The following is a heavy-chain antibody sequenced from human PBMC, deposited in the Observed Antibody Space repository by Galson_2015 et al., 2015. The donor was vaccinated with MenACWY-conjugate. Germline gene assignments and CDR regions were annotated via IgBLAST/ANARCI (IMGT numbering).Heavy chain of an antibody. Sequence: SLILSCAASGFTFSSYGMNWVRQAPGKGLEWVSSISTSGNYVNYADSVKGRFTISRDNAKNSLFLQMNSLRAEDTAVYYCARDRTAPSYWGQGTLVTVSS. J-gene: IGHJ4*02. V-gene: IGHV3-21*01. CDR1: GFTFSSYG. CDR3: ARDRTAPSY. CDR2: ISTSGNYV.